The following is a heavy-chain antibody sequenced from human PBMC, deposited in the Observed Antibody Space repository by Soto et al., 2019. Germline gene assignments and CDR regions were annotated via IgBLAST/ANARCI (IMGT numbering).Heavy chain of an antibody. Sequence: QVQLVESGGGVVQPGRSLRLSCAASGFTFSHYAMHWVRQAPGKGLEWVALMSYDGSNEYYADSVKGRFTISRDNSKNTLYLQRNSLGAGDRAVNYCAKDGSPNLDYWGQGTLVTFS. CDR3: AKDGSPNLDY. J-gene: IGHJ4*02. CDR2: MSYDGSNE. CDR1: GFTFSHYA. V-gene: IGHV3-30*18. D-gene: IGHD1-26*01.